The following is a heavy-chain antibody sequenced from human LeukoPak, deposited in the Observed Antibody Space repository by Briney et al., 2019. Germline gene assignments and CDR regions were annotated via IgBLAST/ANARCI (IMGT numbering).Heavy chain of an antibody. CDR1: GGTFSSYA. Sequence: SVKVSCKASGGTFSSYAISWVRQAPGQGLEWMGRIIPILGIANYAQKFQGRVTITADKSTSTAYMELSSLRSEDTAVYYCARDNYDILTGYYTPFDYWGQGTLVTVSS. CDR2: IIPILGIA. J-gene: IGHJ4*02. V-gene: IGHV1-69*04. D-gene: IGHD3-9*01. CDR3: ARDNYDILTGYYTPFDY.